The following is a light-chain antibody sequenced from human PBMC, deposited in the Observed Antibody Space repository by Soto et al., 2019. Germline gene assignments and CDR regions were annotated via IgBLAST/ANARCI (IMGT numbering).Light chain of an antibody. J-gene: IGKJ3*01. Sequence: EIVLTQSPATLSLSPGERATLSCRASQSVSSYLAWYQRKPGQAPRLLIYDASIRATGIPGRFSGSGSGTDFTRTISSLEPEDVAGYFCQHRGTFSPGTKVDI. V-gene: IGKV3-11*01. CDR3: QHRGT. CDR1: QSVSSY. CDR2: DAS.